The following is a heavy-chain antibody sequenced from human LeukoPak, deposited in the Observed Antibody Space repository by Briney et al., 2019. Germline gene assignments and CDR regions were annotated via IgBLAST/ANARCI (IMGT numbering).Heavy chain of an antibody. V-gene: IGHV1-69*05. J-gene: IGHJ3*02. CDR2: IIPIFGTA. CDR3: ARWFRYLYCSGGSCLNDAFDI. CDR1: GGTFSSYA. Sequence: SVKVSCKASGGTFSSYAISWVRQAPGQGLEWMGRIIPIFGTANYAQKFQGRVTMTTDESTSTAYMELSSLRSEDTAVYYCARWFRYLYCSGGSCLNDAFDIWGQGTMVTVSS. D-gene: IGHD2-15*01.